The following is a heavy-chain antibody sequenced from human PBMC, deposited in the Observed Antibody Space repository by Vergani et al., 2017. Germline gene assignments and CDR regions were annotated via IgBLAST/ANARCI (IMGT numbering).Heavy chain of an antibody. J-gene: IGHJ4*02. Sequence: EVQLVESGGGLVKPGGSLRLSCAASGFTVSSNYMSWVRQAPGKGLEWVSVIYSGGSTYYAASVKGRFTISRDNSKNTLYLHMNSLRAEDTAVYYCARAPRSGQWLVYYFDYWGQGTLVTVSS. CDR1: GFTVSSNY. CDR2: IYSGGST. D-gene: IGHD6-19*01. V-gene: IGHV3-53*01. CDR3: ARAPRSGQWLVYYFDY.